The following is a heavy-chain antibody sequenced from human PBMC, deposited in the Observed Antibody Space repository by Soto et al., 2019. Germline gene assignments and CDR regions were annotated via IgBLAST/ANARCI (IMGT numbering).Heavy chain of an antibody. CDR2: INHSGST. D-gene: IGHD6-19*01. CDR1: GVSINSGFYY. J-gene: IGHJ5*02. Sequence: PSDTLSLTCTFSGVSINSGFYYWNWIRQHPGKGLEWIGEINHSGSTNYNPSLKSRVTISVDTSKNQFSLKLSSVTAADTAVYYCARGQIAYSSGWYWFDPWGQGTLVNVSS. V-gene: IGHV4-39*07. CDR3: ARGQIAYSSGWYWFDP.